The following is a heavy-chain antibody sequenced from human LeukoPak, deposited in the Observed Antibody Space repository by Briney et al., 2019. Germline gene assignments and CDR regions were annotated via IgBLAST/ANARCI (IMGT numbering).Heavy chain of an antibody. D-gene: IGHD5-18*01. CDR2: INPNSGGT. CDR1: GYTFTCYY. Sequence: ASVKVSCKASGYTFTCYYMHWVRQAPGQGLEWMGWINPNSGGTNYAQKFQGRVTMTRDTSITTAYMELSRLTSDDTAVYYCARTRGGYSYGYPGYFQHWGQGTLVTVSS. J-gene: IGHJ1*01. CDR3: ARTRGGYSYGYPGYFQH. V-gene: IGHV1-2*02.